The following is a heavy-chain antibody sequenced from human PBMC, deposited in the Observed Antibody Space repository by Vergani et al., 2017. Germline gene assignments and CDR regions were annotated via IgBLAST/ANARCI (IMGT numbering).Heavy chain of an antibody. D-gene: IGHD6-6*01. CDR3: ARGEISSSRYYHGMDV. CDR2: ISAYNGNT. CDR1: GYTFTSYG. V-gene: IGHV1-18*04. Sequence: QVQLVQSGAEVKKSGASVKVSCKASGYTFTSYGISWVRQAPGQGLEWMGWISAYNGNTNFAQNLQGRVTMTTDISTSTAYMELRSLRSDDTAVYYCARGEISSSRYYHGMDVWGQGTTVTVSS. J-gene: IGHJ6*02.